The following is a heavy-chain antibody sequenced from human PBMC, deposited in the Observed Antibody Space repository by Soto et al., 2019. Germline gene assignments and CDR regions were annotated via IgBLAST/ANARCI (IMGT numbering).Heavy chain of an antibody. V-gene: IGHV1-69*06. J-gene: IGHJ6*02. CDR2: IIPLFGTT. CDR3: AKSWVGEIFDYYYDRDV. D-gene: IGHD1-26*01. CDR1: GGYFTNRQTLNSYP. Sequence: QVQVVQSGAEVKRPGPSVNVSCKASGGYFTNRQTLNSYPISWVRQASGQGLEWMGGIIPLFGTTNYEQRFQGRVTITADKTTSTTYLEVNNVTSDDAAVYYGAKSWVGEIFDYYYDRDVWGQGSTVTVSS.